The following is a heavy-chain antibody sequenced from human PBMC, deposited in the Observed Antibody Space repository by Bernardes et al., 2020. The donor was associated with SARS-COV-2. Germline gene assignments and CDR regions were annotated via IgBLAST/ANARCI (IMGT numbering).Heavy chain of an antibody. CDR2: LSYDGSNK. CDR3: ARVPRYQLLSFFDY. Sequence: SLRLSCAASGFTFSSYAMHWVRQAPGKGLEWVAVLSYDGSNKYYADSVKGRFTISRDNSKNTLYLQMNSLRAEDTAVYYCARVPRYQLLSFFDYWGQGTLVTVSS. D-gene: IGHD2-2*01. V-gene: IGHV3-30*04. CDR1: GFTFSSYA. J-gene: IGHJ4*02.